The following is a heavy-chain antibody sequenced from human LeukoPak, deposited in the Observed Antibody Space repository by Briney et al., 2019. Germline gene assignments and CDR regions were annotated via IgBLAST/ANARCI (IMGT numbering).Heavy chain of an antibody. Sequence: SETLSLTCTVSGGSISSYYWSWIRQPPGKGLEWIGYIYYSGSTNYNPSLKSRVTISVDTSKNQFSLKLSSVTAADTAVYYCARMVAFGFGELLTRFAPWGQGTLVTVSS. CDR1: GGSISSYY. CDR2: IYYSGST. V-gene: IGHV4-59*01. D-gene: IGHD3-10*01. J-gene: IGHJ5*02. CDR3: ARMVAFGFGELLTRFAP.